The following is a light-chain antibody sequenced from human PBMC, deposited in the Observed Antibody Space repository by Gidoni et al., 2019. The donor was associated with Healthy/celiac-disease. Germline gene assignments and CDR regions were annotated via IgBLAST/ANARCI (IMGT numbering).Light chain of an antibody. CDR3: QQYGSSPSS. CDR2: GAS. Sequence: EIVLTQSPGTLSLSPGERATLSCRASQSVSSSYLAWYQQKPGQAPRLLIYGASSRATGIPDRCSGSGSGTDCTLTISRLEPEDFAVYYCQQYGSSPSSFGQGTKVEIK. J-gene: IGKJ1*01. CDR1: QSVSSSY. V-gene: IGKV3-20*01.